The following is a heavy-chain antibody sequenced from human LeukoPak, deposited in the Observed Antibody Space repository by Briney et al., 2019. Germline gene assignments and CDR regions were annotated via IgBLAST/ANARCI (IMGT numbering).Heavy chain of an antibody. J-gene: IGHJ4*02. D-gene: IGHD6-13*01. Sequence: GGSLRLSCPASGFTFSSYSMNWVRQAPGKGLEWVSSISSSSSYIYYADSVKGRFTISRDNAKNSLYLQMNSLRAEDTAVYYCARERGGGKYSSSWPFDYWGQGTLVTVSS. CDR3: ARERGGGKYSSSWPFDY. V-gene: IGHV3-21*01. CDR1: GFTFSSYS. CDR2: ISSSSSYI.